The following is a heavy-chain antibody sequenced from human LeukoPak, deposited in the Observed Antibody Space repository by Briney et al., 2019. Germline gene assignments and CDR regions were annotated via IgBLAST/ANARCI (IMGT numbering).Heavy chain of an antibody. CDR2: ISGSGGST. J-gene: IGHJ4*02. D-gene: IGHD3-22*01. Sequence: GGSLRLSCAASGFTFSSCGMSWVRQAPGKGLEWVSAISGSGGSTYYADSVKGRFTISRDNSKNTLYLQMNSLRAEDTAVYYCAKAGLAVVITYPYFDYWGQGTLVTVSS. CDR3: AKAGLAVVITYPYFDY. V-gene: IGHV3-23*01. CDR1: GFTFSSCG.